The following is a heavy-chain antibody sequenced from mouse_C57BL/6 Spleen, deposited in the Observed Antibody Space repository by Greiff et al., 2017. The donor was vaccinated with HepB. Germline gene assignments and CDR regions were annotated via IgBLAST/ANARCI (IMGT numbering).Heavy chain of an antibody. Sequence: QVQLQQSGAELVRPGASVKLSCKASGYTFTDYYINWVKQRPGQGLEWIARIYPGSGNTYYNEKFKGKATLTAEKSSSTAYMQLSSLTSEDSAVYFCARRAYYSNSYYAMDYWGQGTSVTVSS. CDR3: ARRAYYSNSYYAMDY. J-gene: IGHJ4*01. CDR1: GYTFTDYY. D-gene: IGHD2-5*01. CDR2: IYPGSGNT. V-gene: IGHV1-76*01.